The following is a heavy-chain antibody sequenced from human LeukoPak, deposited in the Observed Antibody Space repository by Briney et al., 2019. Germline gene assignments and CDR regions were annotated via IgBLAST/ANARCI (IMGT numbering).Heavy chain of an antibody. V-gene: IGHV3-23*01. CDR2: ISGSGGST. CDR1: GFTFSSYA. D-gene: IGHD3-3*01. J-gene: IGHJ4*02. Sequence: PGGSLRLSCAASGFTFSSYAMSWVRQAPGKGLEWVSAISGSGGSTYYADSVKGRFTISRDNSKNTLYLQMNSLRAEDTAVYYCARRWGRITIFGVVTRGFDYWGQGTLVTVSS. CDR3: ARRWGRITIFGVVTRGFDY.